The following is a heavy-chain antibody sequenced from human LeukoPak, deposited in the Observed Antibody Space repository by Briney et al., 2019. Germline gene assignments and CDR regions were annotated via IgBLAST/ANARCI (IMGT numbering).Heavy chain of an antibody. CDR3: ARSQLAGTPFYYYYYYYMDV. Sequence: GASVKVSCKASGGTFSSYAISWVRQAPGQGLEWMGGIIPIFGTANYAQKFQGRVTITADKSTSTAYMELSSLRSEDTAVYYCARSQLAGTPFYYYYYYYMDVWGKGTTVTVSS. CDR2: IIPIFGTA. V-gene: IGHV1-69*06. J-gene: IGHJ6*03. CDR1: GGTFSSYA. D-gene: IGHD6-19*01.